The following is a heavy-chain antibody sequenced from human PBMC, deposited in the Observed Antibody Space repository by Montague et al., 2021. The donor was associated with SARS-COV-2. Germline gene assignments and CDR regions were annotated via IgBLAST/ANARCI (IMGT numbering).Heavy chain of an antibody. CDR2: ISHGGGT. CDR1: GGSFSSYC. CDR3: ASHCGGGRCYFGMDV. Sequence: SETLSLTCDVYGGSFSSYCSWMRQPPGRGLEGVGQISHGGGTNYNPSLKSRVTISVDTTKNQVSLKLSSVTAADTAVYYCASHCGGGRCYFGMDVWGQGTTVTVSS. J-gene: IGHJ6*02. D-gene: IGHD2-15*01. V-gene: IGHV4-34*01.